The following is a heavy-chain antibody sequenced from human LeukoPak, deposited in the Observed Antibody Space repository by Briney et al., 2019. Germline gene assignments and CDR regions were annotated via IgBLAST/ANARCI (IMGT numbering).Heavy chain of an antibody. CDR1: GFAVTDNY. J-gene: IGHJ4*02. D-gene: IGHD6-19*01. V-gene: IGHV3-53*01. CDR3: ARGKGWNYFDY. Sequence: GGSLRLSCAASGFAVTDNYMSWVRQAPGKGLEWVSVFYVDGNTYYAASVEGRFTISRANSKNTVYLQMNSLRAEDTAVYYCARGKGWNYFDYWGQGTLVSVSS. CDR2: FYVDGNT.